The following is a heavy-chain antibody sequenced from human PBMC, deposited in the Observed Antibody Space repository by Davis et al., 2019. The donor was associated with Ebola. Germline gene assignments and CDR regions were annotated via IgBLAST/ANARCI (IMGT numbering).Heavy chain of an antibody. D-gene: IGHD5-12*01. CDR2: INHSGST. J-gene: IGHJ6*02. CDR3: ARGGATAPDYYYGMDV. CDR1: GGSISSYY. V-gene: IGHV4-34*01. Sequence: SETLSLTCTVSGGSISSYYWSWIRQPPGKGLEWIGEINHSGSTNYNPSLKSRVTISVDTSKNQFSLKLSSVTAADTAVYYCARGGATAPDYYYGMDVWGQGTTVTVSS.